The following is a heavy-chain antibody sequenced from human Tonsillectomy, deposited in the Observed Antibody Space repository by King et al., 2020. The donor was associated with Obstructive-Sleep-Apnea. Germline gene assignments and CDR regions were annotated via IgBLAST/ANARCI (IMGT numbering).Heavy chain of an antibody. V-gene: IGHV1-69*01. CDR3: ASRLLPVMYYYYYGMDV. Sequence: QLVQSGAEVKKPGSSVKVSCKASGCTFSSYAISWVRQAPGQGLEWMGGIIPIFGTANYAQKFQGRVTITADESTSTAYMELSSLRSEDTAVNYCASRLLPVMYYYYYGMDVWGQGTTVTVSS. CDR1: GCTFSSYA. CDR2: IIPIFGTA. D-gene: IGHD2-15*01. J-gene: IGHJ6*02.